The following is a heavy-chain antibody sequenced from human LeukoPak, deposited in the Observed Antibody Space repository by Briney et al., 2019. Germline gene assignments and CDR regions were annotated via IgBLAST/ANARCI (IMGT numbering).Heavy chain of an antibody. CDR1: GYSFTNYW. V-gene: IGHV5-51*01. Sequence: GESLKISCEASGYSFTNYWIGWVRQMLGKGLEWMGIIYPDDSESKYSPSFQGQVTISADKSISTAYLQWSSLKASDTAMYYCARAVGLQGHFDIWGQGTMVTVSP. CDR2: IYPDDSES. CDR3: ARAVGLQGHFDI. D-gene: IGHD1-26*01. J-gene: IGHJ3*02.